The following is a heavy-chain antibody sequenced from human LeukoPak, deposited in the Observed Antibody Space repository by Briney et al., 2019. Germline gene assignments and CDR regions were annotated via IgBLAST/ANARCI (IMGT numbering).Heavy chain of an antibody. CDR1: GFTFSSYA. CDR2: IRSKAYGGTT. CDR3: TRAERNYYYDSSGPLGVHY. V-gene: IGHV3-49*04. J-gene: IGHJ4*02. Sequence: GGSLRLSCAASGFTFSSYAMHWVRQAPGKGLEWVGFIRSKAYGGTTEYAASVKGRFTISRDDSKSIAYLQMNSLKTEDTAVYYCTRAERNYYYDSSGPLGVHYWGQGTLVTVSS. D-gene: IGHD3-22*01.